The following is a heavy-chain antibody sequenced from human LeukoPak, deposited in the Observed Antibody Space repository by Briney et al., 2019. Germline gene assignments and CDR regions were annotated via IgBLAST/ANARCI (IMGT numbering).Heavy chain of an antibody. CDR3: AKDPIRDHYDTIPSYYFDS. D-gene: IGHD3-22*01. CDR2: ISYDGSNK. CDR1: GFTFSSYA. V-gene: IGHV3-30-3*01. Sequence: PGGSLRLSCAASGFTFSSYAMHWVRQAPGKGLEWVAVISYDGSNKYYADSVKGRFTISRDNSRNTLFLQMNSLRADDTAVYYCAKDPIRDHYDTIPSYYFDSWGQGTLVTVSS. J-gene: IGHJ4*02.